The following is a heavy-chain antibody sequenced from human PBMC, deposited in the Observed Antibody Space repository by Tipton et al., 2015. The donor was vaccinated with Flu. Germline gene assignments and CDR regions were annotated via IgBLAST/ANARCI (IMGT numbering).Heavy chain of an antibody. CDR3: ARDEGVVNYYFGMDV. CDR2: IWYDGSNI. J-gene: IGHJ6*01. CDR1: GFTFSVYG. Sequence: SLRLSCAASGFTFSVYGMHWVRQAPGKGLEWVAVIWYDGSNIHYGDSVKGRFTVSRDNSRNTLYRQMNGLRAEDTAVYYCARDEGVVNYYFGMDVWGQGTTVTVSS. V-gene: IGHV3-33*08.